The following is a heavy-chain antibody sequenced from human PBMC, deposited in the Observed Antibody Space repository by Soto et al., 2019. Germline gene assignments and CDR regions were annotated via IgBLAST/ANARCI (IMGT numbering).Heavy chain of an antibody. CDR3: ARDGGYGNFDYYYGLDV. J-gene: IGHJ6*02. D-gene: IGHD3-16*01. CDR1: GFNFSGHF. Sequence: GGSLRLSCEVSGFNFSGHFMDWVREAPGKGLEWVGRSANKANGYITEYAASVKGRFTISRDDSKNSLFLRMKSLKTEDTAVYYCARDGGYGNFDYYYGLDVWGQGTTVTVSS. V-gene: IGHV3-72*01. CDR2: SANKANGYIT.